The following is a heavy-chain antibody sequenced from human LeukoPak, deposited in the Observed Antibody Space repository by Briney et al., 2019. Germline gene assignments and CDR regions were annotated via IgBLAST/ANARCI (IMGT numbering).Heavy chain of an antibody. CDR2: IRSKAYGRTP. V-gene: IGHV3-49*04. Sequence: GGARLLSGTASGFPFVDYAMSGVGRAPGKGLEGVGFIRSKAYGRTPDYAASVKCRFTISRDDSKSIAYVQVNSLKTEDTAVYYCTRIGTSGGEFDYWGQGTLVTVSS. CDR3: TRIGTSGGEFDY. D-gene: IGHD2-2*01. CDR1: GFPFVDYA. J-gene: IGHJ4*02.